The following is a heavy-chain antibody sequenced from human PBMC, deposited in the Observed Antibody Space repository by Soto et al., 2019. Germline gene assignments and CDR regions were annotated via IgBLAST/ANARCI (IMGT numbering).Heavy chain of an antibody. D-gene: IGHD4-17*01. CDR1: WFSLRNSGVG. CDR2: IYWYDDK. V-gene: IGHV2-5*01. Sequence: QITLKESGPTLVKPTQTLTLTCTFSWFSLRNSGVGVGWIRQPPGKALEWLALIYWYDDKRYSPSLKSRLIITKYTSTNLAVLTLTNMDPVDTATYYCAHPSTGGVYFDYWGQGNLVTVSS. J-gene: IGHJ4*02. CDR3: AHPSTGGVYFDY.